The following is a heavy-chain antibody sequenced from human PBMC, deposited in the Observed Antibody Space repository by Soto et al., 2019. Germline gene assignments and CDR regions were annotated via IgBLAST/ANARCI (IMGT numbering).Heavy chain of an antibody. CDR2: INAGNGNT. D-gene: IGHD6-13*01. V-gene: IGHV1-3*01. Sequence: GVSVKVSSRASGYTFTIYVMHWVRPAPGPRLEWMGWINAGNGNTKYSQKFQGRVTITRDTSASTAYMELSSLRSEDTAVYYCAIGGYSSPPIGYACDSWGQGTRVTVS. J-gene: IGHJ3*02. CDR3: AIGGYSSPPIGYACDS. CDR1: GYTFTIYV.